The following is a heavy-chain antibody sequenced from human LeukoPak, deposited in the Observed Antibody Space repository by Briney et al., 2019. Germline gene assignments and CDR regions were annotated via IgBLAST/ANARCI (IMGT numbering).Heavy chain of an antibody. CDR2: INHSGST. J-gene: IGHJ4*02. Sequence: PSETLSLTCAVYGGSFSGYYWSWIRQPPGKGLEWIGEINHSGSTNYNPSLKSRVTISVDTSKNQFSLKLSSVTAADTAVYYCARGYCSGGSCYDYWGQETLVTVSS. CDR1: GGSFSGYY. CDR3: ARGYCSGGSCYDY. D-gene: IGHD2-15*01. V-gene: IGHV4-34*01.